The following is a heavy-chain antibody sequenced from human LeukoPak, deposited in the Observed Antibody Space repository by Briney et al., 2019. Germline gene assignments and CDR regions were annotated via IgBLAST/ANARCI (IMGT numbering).Heavy chain of an antibody. CDR2: ISGSGGST. V-gene: IGHV3-23*01. CDR3: AKAYGDYGNY. D-gene: IGHD4-17*01. J-gene: IGHJ4*02. CDR1: GFTFSSYA. Sequence: EAGGSLRLSCAASGFTFSSYAMSWVRQAPGKGLDWVSAISGSGGSTYYADSVRGRFTISRDNSKNTLYLQMNSLGAEDTAVYYCAKAYGDYGNYWGQGTLVTVSS.